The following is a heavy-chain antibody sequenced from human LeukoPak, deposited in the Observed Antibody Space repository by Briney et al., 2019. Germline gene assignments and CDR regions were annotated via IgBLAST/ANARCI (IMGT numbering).Heavy chain of an antibody. CDR1: GFNFDDYA. V-gene: IGHV3-9*01. Sequence: GGSLRLSCAVSGFNFDDYAMHWVRQAPGRGLEWVSGINWKTGNGIYADSVKGRFTISRDNAKNSLYLQMSSLRAEDTALYYCTRRAARWQFDLWRRGTLLTVSS. D-gene: IGHD5-24*01. CDR3: TRRAARWQFDL. CDR2: INWKTGNG. J-gene: IGHJ2*01.